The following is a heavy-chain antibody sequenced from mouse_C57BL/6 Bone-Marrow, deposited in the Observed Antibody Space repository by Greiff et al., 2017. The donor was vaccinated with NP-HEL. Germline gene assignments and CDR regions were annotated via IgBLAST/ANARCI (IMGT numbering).Heavy chain of an antibody. D-gene: IGHD2-1*01. CDR1: GFTFSSYT. J-gene: IGHJ2*01. V-gene: IGHV5-12-2*01. CDR2: ISNGGGST. CDR3: ARHGNYEVYFDY. Sequence: EVQLVESGGGLVQPGGSLKLSCAASGFTFSSYTMSWVRQTPEKRLEWVAYISNGGGSTYYPDTVKGRFTISRDNAKNTLYLQMSSLKSEDTAMYYCARHGNYEVYFDYWGQGTTLTVSS.